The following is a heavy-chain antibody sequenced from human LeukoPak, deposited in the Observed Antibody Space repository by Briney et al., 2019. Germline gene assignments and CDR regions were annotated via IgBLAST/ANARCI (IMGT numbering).Heavy chain of an antibody. CDR3: ARAWNFDY. V-gene: IGHV5-51*01. D-gene: IGHD1-1*01. Sequence: RHGESLKISCKGSGYSFTNYWIAWVRQMPGRGLEWMVIINPSDSDTRYGPSFQGQVTISADKSISTAYLQWSSLKASDSAMYYCARAWNFDYWGQGTLVTVSS. J-gene: IGHJ4*02. CDR2: INPSDSDT. CDR1: GYSFTNYW.